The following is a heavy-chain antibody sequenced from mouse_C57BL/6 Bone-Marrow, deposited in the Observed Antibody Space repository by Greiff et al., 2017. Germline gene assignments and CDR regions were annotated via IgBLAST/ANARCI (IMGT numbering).Heavy chain of an antibody. Sequence: QVQLQQSGPELVKPGASVKISCKASGYAFSSSWMNWVKQRPGKGLEWIGRIYPGDGDTNYNGKFKGKATLTADKSSSTAYMQLSSLTSEDSAVYFCARLGWLLSFAYWGQGTLVTVSA. J-gene: IGHJ3*01. D-gene: IGHD2-3*01. CDR3: ARLGWLLSFAY. V-gene: IGHV1-82*01. CDR2: IYPGDGDT. CDR1: GYAFSSSW.